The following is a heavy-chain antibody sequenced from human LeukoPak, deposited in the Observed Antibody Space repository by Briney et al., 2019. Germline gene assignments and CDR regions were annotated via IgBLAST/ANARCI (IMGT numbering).Heavy chain of an antibody. CDR3: ARDLGCSGGSCYSDYLDY. V-gene: IGHV1-46*01. CDR1: GYTFTSYY. D-gene: IGHD2-15*01. CDR2: INPSGGST. J-gene: IGHJ4*02. Sequence: AASVTVSCKASGYTFTSYYMHWVRQAPGQGLEWMGIINPSGGSTSYAQKFQGRVTMTRDTSTSTVYMELSSLRSEDTAVYYCARDLGCSGGSCYSDYLDYWGQGTLVTVSS.